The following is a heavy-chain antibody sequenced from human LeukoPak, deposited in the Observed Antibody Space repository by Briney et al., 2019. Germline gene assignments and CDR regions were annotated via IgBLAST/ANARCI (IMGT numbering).Heavy chain of an antibody. D-gene: IGHD1-14*01. V-gene: IGHV1-18*04. J-gene: IGHJ4*02. Sequence: ASVKVSCKASGYTFTGYYMHWVRQAPGQGLEWMGWISAYNGNTNYAQKFQGRVTMTTDTSTSTAYMELRSLRSDDTAVYYCAKLGMAPEPGGFDYWGQGTLVTVSS. CDR1: GYTFTGYY. CDR2: ISAYNGNT. CDR3: AKLGMAPEPGGFDY.